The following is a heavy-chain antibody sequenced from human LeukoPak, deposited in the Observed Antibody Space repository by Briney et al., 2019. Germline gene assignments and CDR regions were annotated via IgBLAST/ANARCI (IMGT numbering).Heavy chain of an antibody. CDR3: ARLDTAMALRGFDY. J-gene: IGHJ4*02. CDR2: IYTSGST. D-gene: IGHD5-18*01. CDR1: GGSISSYY. V-gene: IGHV4-4*09. Sequence: SETLSLTCTVSGGSISSYYWSWIRQPPGKGLEWIGYIYTSGSTNYNPSPKSRVTLSVDTSKNQFSLKLSSVTAADTAVYYCARLDTAMALRGFDYWGQGTLVTVSS.